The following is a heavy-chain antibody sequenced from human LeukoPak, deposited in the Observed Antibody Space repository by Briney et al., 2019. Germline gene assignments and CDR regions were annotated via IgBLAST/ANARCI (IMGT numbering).Heavy chain of an antibody. Sequence: GGSLRLSCAASGFTFSSYAMSWVRQAPGKGLEWVSAIRGSGGSTYYADSVKGRFTISRDNSKNTLYLQMNSLRAEDTAVYYCARVLNYYDSSGYYFSYWGQGTLVTVSS. CDR2: IRGSGGST. V-gene: IGHV3-23*01. CDR1: GFTFSSYA. CDR3: ARVLNYYDSSGYYFSY. D-gene: IGHD3-22*01. J-gene: IGHJ4*02.